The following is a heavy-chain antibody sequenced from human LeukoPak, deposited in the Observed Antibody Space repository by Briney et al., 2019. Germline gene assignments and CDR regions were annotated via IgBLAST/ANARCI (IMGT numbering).Heavy chain of an antibody. Sequence: GGSLRLSCGASGFTFSSYWMHWVRQAPGKGLVWVSGINSDGGTTTYADSVKGRFTISRDNAKNTLYLQMNNLRAEDTAVYYCARRAGAYSHPYDYWGQGTLVTVSS. D-gene: IGHD4/OR15-4a*01. CDR2: INSDGGTT. J-gene: IGHJ4*02. V-gene: IGHV3-74*01. CDR1: GFTFSSYW. CDR3: ARRAGAYSHPYDY.